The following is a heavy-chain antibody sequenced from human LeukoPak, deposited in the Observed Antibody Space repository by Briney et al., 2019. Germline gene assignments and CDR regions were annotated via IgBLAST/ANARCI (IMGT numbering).Heavy chain of an antibody. D-gene: IGHD6-6*01. V-gene: IGHV4-34*01. CDR3: ARMRSIAAPSDY. Sequence: SETLSLTCAISDEPFSGYYWGWIRQPPGKGLELIGEINRNGNTDYNPSLKSRVSMSIDTSKNQFSLKLISVTAADTAVYYCARMRSIAAPSDYWGQGTLVTVSS. CDR2: INRNGNT. J-gene: IGHJ4*02. CDR1: DEPFSGYY.